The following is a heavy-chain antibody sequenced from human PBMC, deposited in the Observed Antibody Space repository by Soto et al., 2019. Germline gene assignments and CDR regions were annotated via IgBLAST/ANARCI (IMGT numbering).Heavy chain of an antibody. J-gene: IGHJ3*01. CDR2: ISTHNGNT. CDR1: VFTSSG. V-gene: IGHV1-18*04. CDR3: AREGILGLFEAYDL. Sequence: QDQLVQSGAEVKKPGASVKVSCKASVFTSSGISWVRQAPGQRLEWMGWISTHNGNTIYAQKFQGRVIMTMDTATTTVYMELRSLRPDDTAVYLCAREGILGLFEAYDLWGQGTMVTVSS. D-gene: IGHD3-3*01.